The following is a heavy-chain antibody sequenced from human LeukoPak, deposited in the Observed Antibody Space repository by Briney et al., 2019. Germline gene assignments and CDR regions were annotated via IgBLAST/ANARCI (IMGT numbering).Heavy chain of an antibody. V-gene: IGHV1-18*01. J-gene: IGHJ4*02. D-gene: IGHD3-22*01. Sequence: ASVKVSCKASGYTFTSYGISRVRQAPGQGLEWMGWISAYNGNTNYAQKLQGRVTMTTDTSTSTAYMELRSLRSDDTAVYYCARDYDSSGHASFGYWGQGTLVTVSS. CDR2: ISAYNGNT. CDR3: ARDYDSSGHASFGY. CDR1: GYTFTSYG.